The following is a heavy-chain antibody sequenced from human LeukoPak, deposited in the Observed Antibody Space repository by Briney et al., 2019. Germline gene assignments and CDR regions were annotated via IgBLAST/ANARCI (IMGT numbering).Heavy chain of an antibody. CDR3: ARGVKWQHIVVVIAKNYYFDY. Sequence: PSETPSLTCTVSGGSISSSSYYWGWIRQPPGKGLEWIGSIYYSGSTYYNPSLKSRVTISVDTSKNQFSLKLSSVTAADTAVYYCARGVKWQHIVVVIAKNYYFDYWGQGTLVTVSS. V-gene: IGHV4-39*07. CDR2: IYYSGST. D-gene: IGHD2-21*01. CDR1: GGSISSSSYY. J-gene: IGHJ4*02.